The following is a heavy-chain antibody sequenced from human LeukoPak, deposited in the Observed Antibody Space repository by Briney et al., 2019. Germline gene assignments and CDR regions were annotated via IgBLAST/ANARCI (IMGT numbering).Heavy chain of an antibody. CDR1: GFSLSTRGVG. J-gene: IGHJ5*02. CDR2: IYWNDDK. V-gene: IGHV2-5*01. Sequence: ESGPTLVKPTQTLTLTCTFSGFSLSTRGVGVGWIRQPPGKALEWLALIYWNDDKRYSPSLKSRLTITKDTSKNQMVLTMTNMDPLDTATYYCAHRVLFAAAGYNWFDPWGQGTLVTVSS. CDR3: AHRVLFAAAGYNWFDP. D-gene: IGHD6-13*01.